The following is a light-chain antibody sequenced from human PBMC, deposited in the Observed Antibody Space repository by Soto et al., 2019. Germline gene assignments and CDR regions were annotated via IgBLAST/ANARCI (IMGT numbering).Light chain of an antibody. Sequence: QSALTQPASVSGSPGQSITISCSGTSSDVGSYDHVAWYQQFPGKTPKLMIYEVSTRPSGVSSRFSGSKSGNTASLTISGLQAEDEADYYCISYTGSSTSYVFGSGTRSPS. CDR1: SSDVGSYDH. V-gene: IGLV2-14*01. CDR3: ISYTGSSTSYV. CDR2: EVS. J-gene: IGLJ1*01.